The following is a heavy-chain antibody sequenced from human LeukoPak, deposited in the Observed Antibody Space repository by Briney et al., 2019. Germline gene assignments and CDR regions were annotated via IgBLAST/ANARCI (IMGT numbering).Heavy chain of an antibody. D-gene: IGHD1-26*01. CDR1: GFTVSSNY. Sequence: PGGSLRLSCAASGFTVSSNYMSWVRQAPGKGLEWVSVIYSGGSTYYADSVKGRFTISRDNSKNTLYLQMNSLRAEDTAVYYCARDSRDLGAEFDYWGQGTLVTVSS. CDR3: ARDSRDLGAEFDY. CDR2: IYSGGST. V-gene: IGHV3-53*05. J-gene: IGHJ4*02.